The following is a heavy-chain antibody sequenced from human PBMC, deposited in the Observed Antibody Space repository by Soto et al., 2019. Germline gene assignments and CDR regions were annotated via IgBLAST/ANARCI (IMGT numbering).Heavy chain of an antibody. CDR1: GFSFSNFA. J-gene: IGHJ6*02. CDR2: ISGGCGTS. D-gene: IGHD3-16*01. Sequence: TVGSLRLSCVVSGFSFSNFAMSWVRQAPGKGLEWLSAISGGCGTSYYADSVKLRFTISRDSSKNPLYLQLKSLRAEYTAVYYCGTERGYYYYYAMDVWGQGTTVTVSS. V-gene: IGHV3-23*01. CDR3: GTERGYYYYYAMDV.